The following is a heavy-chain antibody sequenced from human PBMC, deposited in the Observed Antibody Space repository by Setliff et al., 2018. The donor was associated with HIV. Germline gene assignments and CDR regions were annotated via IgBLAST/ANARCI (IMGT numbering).Heavy chain of an antibody. V-gene: IGHV4-4*07. CDR2: VHKSGNT. Sequence: SLTCTVSGGSIRNYYWSWIRQSAGKGLEWIGRVHKSGNTDYNPSLKGRVTMSVDTSKNQFFLKLTSMTAADTAIYYCARDMEDFGVLPSAPFDPWGRGTLVTVS. J-gene: IGHJ5*02. CDR3: ARDMEDFGVLPSAPFDP. D-gene: IGHD2-2*01. CDR1: GGSIRNYY.